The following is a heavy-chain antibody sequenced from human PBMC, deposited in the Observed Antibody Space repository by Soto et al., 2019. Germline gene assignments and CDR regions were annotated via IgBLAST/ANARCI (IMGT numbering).Heavy chain of an antibody. CDR1: GFTFSSYA. Sequence: GGSRRLSCAASGFTFSSYAMHWVRQAPGKGLEWVAVISYDGSNKYYADSVEGRFTISRDNSKNTLYLQMNSLRAEDTAVYYCAKDRYLDHDSRGYLFDNWGQGTLVTVSS. D-gene: IGHD3-22*01. V-gene: IGHV3-30-3*01. CDR2: ISYDGSNK. CDR3: AKDRYLDHDSRGYLFDN. J-gene: IGHJ4*02.